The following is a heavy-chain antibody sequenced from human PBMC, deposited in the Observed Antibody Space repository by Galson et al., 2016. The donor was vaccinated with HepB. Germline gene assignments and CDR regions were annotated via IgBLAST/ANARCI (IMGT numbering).Heavy chain of an antibody. CDR1: GYSFTNYW. V-gene: IGHV5-51*01. CDR3: ARLNDVHIGYDHFDS. D-gene: IGHD5-12*01. CDR2: ISPGDSNT. J-gene: IGHJ4*02. Sequence: QSGAEVKKPGESLKISCEGSGYSFTNYWIGWVRQMPGKGLEWMGIISPGDSNTGYSPSFQGQVTISVDKSINTASLQWSSLKASDTATYYCARLNDVHIGYDHFDSWGQGTLVIVSS.